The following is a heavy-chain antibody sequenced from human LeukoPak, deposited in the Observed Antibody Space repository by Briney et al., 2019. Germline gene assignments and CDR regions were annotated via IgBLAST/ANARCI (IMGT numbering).Heavy chain of an antibody. D-gene: IGHD6-19*01. CDR2: INHSGRT. Sequence: SETLSLTCAVYGGSFSGYYWSWIRQPPGKGLEWIGEINHSGRTNYNPSLKSRVTISVDTSKNQFSLKLSSVTAADTAVYYCARGRAVRYSSGWYYYYYYMDVWGKGTTVTVSS. V-gene: IGHV4-34*01. J-gene: IGHJ6*03. CDR3: ARGRAVRYSSGWYYYYYYMDV. CDR1: GGSFSGYY.